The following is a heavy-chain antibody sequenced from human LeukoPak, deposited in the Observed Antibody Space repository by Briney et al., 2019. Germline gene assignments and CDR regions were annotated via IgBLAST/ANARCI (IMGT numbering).Heavy chain of an antibody. J-gene: IGHJ5*02. CDR2: INHSGST. D-gene: IGHD3-10*01. CDR3: AREPSDYYGSGRFDP. Sequence: PSETLSLTCAVYGGSFSGYYWSWIRQPPGKGLEWIGEINHSGSTNYNPSLKSRVTISVGTSKNQFSLKLSSVTAADTAVYYCAREPSDYYGSGRFDPWGQGTLVTVSS. CDR1: GGSFSGYY. V-gene: IGHV4-34*01.